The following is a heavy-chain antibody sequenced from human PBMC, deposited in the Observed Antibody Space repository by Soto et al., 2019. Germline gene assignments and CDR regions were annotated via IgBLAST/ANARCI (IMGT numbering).Heavy chain of an antibody. CDR1: GGSFSGYY. CDR2: INHSGST. V-gene: IGHV4-34*01. Sequence: SETLSLTCAVYGGSFSGYYWSWIRQPPGKGLEWIGEINHSGSTNYNPSLKSRVTISVDTSKNQFSLKLSSVTAADTAVYYCARAVGAFPPYYYYYGMDVWGQGTTVTV. CDR3: ARAVGAFPPYYYYYGMDV. J-gene: IGHJ6*02. D-gene: IGHD3-10*01.